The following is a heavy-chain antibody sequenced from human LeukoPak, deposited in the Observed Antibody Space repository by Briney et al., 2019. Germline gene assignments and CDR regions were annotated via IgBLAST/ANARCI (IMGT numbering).Heavy chain of an antibody. CDR3: TTRVTADSYDASDI. J-gene: IGHJ3*02. CDR2: ISSTSAHK. CDR1: GVTFKSFS. Sequence: GGSLRLSCAASGVTFKSFSMTWVRQAPGKGLEWVASISSTSAHKYHADSVKGRFTISRDNDNNSLYLPMNGLTPEELTRYYCTTRVTADSYDASDIWGQGTMVTVSS. D-gene: IGHD6-13*01. V-gene: IGHV3-21*06.